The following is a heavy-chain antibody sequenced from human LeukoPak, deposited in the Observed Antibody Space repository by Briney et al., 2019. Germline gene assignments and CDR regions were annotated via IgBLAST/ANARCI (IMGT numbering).Heavy chain of an antibody. CDR1: GYTFTSYY. Sequence: ASVKVSCKASGYTFTSYYMHWVRQAPGQGLEWMGIINPSGGSTSYAQKFQGRVTMTTDTSTSTAYMELRSLRSDDTAVYYCARDIPTLAYYDFWSGSFWEWGQGTLVTVSS. J-gene: IGHJ4*02. CDR3: ARDIPTLAYYDFWSGSFWE. V-gene: IGHV1-46*01. CDR2: INPSGGST. D-gene: IGHD3-3*01.